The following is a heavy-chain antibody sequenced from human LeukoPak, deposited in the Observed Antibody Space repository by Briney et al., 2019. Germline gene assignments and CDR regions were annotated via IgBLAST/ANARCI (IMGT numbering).Heavy chain of an antibody. CDR1: GGSISSYY. J-gene: IGHJ6*02. CDR3: ARGSYGTDGMDV. Sequence: PSETLSLTCTVSGGSISSYYWSWIRQPPGKGLEWIGYIYYSGSTNYNPSLKSRVTISVDTSKNQFSLKLSSVTAADTAVYYCARGSYGTDGMDVWGQGTTVTVSS. V-gene: IGHV4-59*01. CDR2: IYYSGST. D-gene: IGHD5-18*01.